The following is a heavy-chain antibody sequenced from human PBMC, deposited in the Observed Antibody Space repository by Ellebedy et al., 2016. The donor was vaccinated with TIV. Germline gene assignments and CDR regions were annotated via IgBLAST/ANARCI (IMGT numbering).Heavy chain of an antibody. J-gene: IGHJ4*02. CDR2: INSRYSSI. V-gene: IGHV3-48*04. D-gene: IGHD3/OR15-3a*01. CDR3: ARDPMIWIFDY. Sequence: PGGSLRLSCAASGFTFRSYSMNWVRQAPGKGLEWISYINSRYSSISYADSVKGRFTISRDNAKNELYLQMNSLRADDTAVYYCARDPMIWIFDYWGQGTLVTVSS. CDR1: GFTFRSYS.